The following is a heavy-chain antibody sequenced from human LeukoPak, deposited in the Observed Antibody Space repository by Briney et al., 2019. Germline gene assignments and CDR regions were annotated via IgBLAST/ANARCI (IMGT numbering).Heavy chain of an antibody. CDR2: INHSGST. Sequence: SETLSLTCAVYGGSFSGYYWSWIRQPPGKGLEWIGEINHSGSTNYNPSLKSRVTISVDTSKNQFSLKLSSVTAADTAVYHCARGGGYYYYGMDVWGQGTTVTVSS. D-gene: IGHD3-16*01. V-gene: IGHV4-34*01. CDR3: ARGGGYYYYGMDV. J-gene: IGHJ6*02. CDR1: GGSFSGYY.